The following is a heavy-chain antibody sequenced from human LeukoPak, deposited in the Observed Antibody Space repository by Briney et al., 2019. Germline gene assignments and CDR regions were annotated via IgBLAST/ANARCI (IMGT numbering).Heavy chain of an antibody. Sequence: GGSLRLSCAASGFTVSSNYMSWVRQAPGKGLEWVSVIYSGGSTYYADSVKGRFTISRDNSKNTLYLQMNSLRAEDTAVYYCAKEDRLWSGYYGFDYWGQGTLVTVSS. CDR1: GFTVSSNY. CDR2: IYSGGST. D-gene: IGHD3-3*01. V-gene: IGHV3-53*05. J-gene: IGHJ4*02. CDR3: AKEDRLWSGYYGFDY.